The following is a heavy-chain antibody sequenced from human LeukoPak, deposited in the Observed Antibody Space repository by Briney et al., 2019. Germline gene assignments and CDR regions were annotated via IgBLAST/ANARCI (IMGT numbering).Heavy chain of an antibody. CDR2: IGGSGGSK. Sequence: GGSLRLSCAASGFTFSSYAMSWVRQAPGKGLEWISAIGGSGGSKYYADSVKGRFTVSRDNSQNTVYLQMNSLRADDTAVYYCAKDSTYWYYTDVWGKGTTVTVSS. V-gene: IGHV3-23*01. CDR3: AKDSTYWYYTDV. J-gene: IGHJ6*03. CDR1: GFTFSSYA. D-gene: IGHD3-3*02.